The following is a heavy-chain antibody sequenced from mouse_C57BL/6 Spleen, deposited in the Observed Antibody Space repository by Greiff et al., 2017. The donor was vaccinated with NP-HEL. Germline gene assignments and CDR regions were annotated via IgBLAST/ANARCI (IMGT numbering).Heavy chain of an antibody. CDR1: GYTFTSYW. Sequence: QVQLQQSGAELVRPGSSVKLSCKASGYTFTSYWMHWVKQRPIQGLEWIGNIDPSDSETHYNQKFKDKATLTVDKSSSTAYMQLSSLTSEDSAVYYCARSGDGYGYAMDYWGQGTSVTVSS. D-gene: IGHD2-2*01. CDR3: ARSGDGYGYAMDY. CDR2: IDPSDSET. V-gene: IGHV1-52*01. J-gene: IGHJ4*01.